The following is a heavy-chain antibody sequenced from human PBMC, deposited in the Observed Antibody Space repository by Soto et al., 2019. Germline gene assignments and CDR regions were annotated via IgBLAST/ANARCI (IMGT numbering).Heavy chain of an antibody. Sequence: SETLSLTCTVSGGSISSYYWSWIRQPPGKGLEWIGYIYYSGSTNYNPSLKSRVTISVDTSKSQFSLKLSSVTAADTAVYYCAASCVGCGGFNYYGMDVWGQGTTVTV. CDR2: IYYSGST. CDR1: GGSISSYY. J-gene: IGHJ6*02. V-gene: IGHV4-59*12. CDR3: AASCVGCGGFNYYGMDV. D-gene: IGHD2-21*01.